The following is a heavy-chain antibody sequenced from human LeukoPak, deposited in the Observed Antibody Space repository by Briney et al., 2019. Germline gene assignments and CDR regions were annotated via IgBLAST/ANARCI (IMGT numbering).Heavy chain of an antibody. J-gene: IGHJ4*02. CDR2: ISSSSSYT. V-gene: IGHV3-21*01. CDR3: ARDAHYYDSSGVTPFDY. Sequence: GGSLRLSCAASGFTFSSYSMNWVRQAPGKGLEWVSSISSSSSYTYYADSVKGRFTISRDNAKNSLYLQMNSLRAEDTAVYYCARDAHYYDSSGVTPFDYWGQGTLVTVSS. D-gene: IGHD3-22*01. CDR1: GFTFSSYS.